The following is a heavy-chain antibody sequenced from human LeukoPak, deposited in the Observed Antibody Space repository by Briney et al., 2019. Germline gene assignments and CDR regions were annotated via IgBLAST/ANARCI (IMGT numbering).Heavy chain of an antibody. J-gene: IGHJ4*02. CDR3: AKSRELSLYYFDY. D-gene: IGHD3-16*02. Sequence: SVKVSCKASGRTFSSYAISWVRQAPGQGLEWMGGIIPIFGTANYAQKFQGRVTITADKSTSTAYMGLSSLRSEDTAVYYCAKSRELSLYYFDYWGQGTLVTVSS. CDR1: GRTFSSYA. V-gene: IGHV1-69*06. CDR2: IIPIFGTA.